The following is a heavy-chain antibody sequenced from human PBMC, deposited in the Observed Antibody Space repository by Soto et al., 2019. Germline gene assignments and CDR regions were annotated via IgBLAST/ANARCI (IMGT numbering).Heavy chain of an antibody. CDR2: IYYSGST. Sequence: QVQLQESGPGLVKPSQTLSLTCTVSGGSISSGDYYWSWIRQPPGKGLEWIGYIYYSGSTSYNPSLKSRVSILLDTSKNQFSLKLTSVTAADTAMYFCARDRASFWSSPAPNYGMDVWGPGTTVTVS. J-gene: IGHJ6*02. V-gene: IGHV4-30-4*01. D-gene: IGHD3-3*01. CDR3: ARDRASFWSSPAPNYGMDV. CDR1: GGSISSGDYY.